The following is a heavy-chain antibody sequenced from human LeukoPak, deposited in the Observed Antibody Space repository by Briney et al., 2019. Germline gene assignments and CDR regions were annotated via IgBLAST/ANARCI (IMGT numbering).Heavy chain of an antibody. CDR2: IYSGGST. Sequence: GGSLRLSGAGSGFTVSSNYMSWVRQAPGKGLEWVSVIYSGGSTYYADSVKGRFTISRDNSKNTLYLQMNSLRAEDTAVYYCASYSGSYYEHWGQGTLVTVSS. D-gene: IGHD1-26*01. CDR3: ASYSGSYYEH. J-gene: IGHJ4*02. CDR1: GFTVSSNY. V-gene: IGHV3-66*01.